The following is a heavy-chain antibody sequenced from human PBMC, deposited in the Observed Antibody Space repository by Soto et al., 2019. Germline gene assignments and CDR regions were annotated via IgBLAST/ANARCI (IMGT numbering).Heavy chain of an antibody. Sequence: GASVKVSCKASGYTFNSYGISWVRQVPGQGLEWMGWISVYNGNTNYAQKLQGRVTMTTDTSTSTAYMELRSLRSDDTAVYYCARDPEDSSSWYTPSYYYGMDVWGQGTTVTVSS. CDR2: ISVYNGNT. CDR3: ARDPEDSSSWYTPSYYYGMDV. D-gene: IGHD6-13*01. V-gene: IGHV1-18*01. J-gene: IGHJ6*02. CDR1: GYTFNSYG.